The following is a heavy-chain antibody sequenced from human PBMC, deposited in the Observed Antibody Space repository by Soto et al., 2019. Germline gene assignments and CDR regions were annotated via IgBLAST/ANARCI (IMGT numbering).Heavy chain of an antibody. V-gene: IGHV1-69*01. J-gene: IGHJ4*02. CDR1: RGTFTTDA. CDR2: IIPVFGPP. D-gene: IGHD6-13*01. Sequence: QVQLVQSGAEVKKPGSSVSVSCKSSRGTFTTDAISWVRQAPGQGLEWMGVIIPVFGPPTYAQKFQGRLTITADESTTTAHLELRNLRSEDTAIYYCARGGHNSGWYRTFDFWGQGTLVIVSS. CDR3: ARGGHNSGWYRTFDF.